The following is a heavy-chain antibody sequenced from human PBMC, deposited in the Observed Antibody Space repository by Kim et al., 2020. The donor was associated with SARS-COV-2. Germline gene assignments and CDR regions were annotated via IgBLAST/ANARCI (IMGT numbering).Heavy chain of an antibody. CDR3: AKSIRSWYYFDY. D-gene: IGHD6-13*01. V-gene: IGHV3-9*01. Sequence: GGSLRLSCAASGFTFGDYAMHWVRQAPGKGLEWVSGLSWNSGSIGYADSVEGRFTISRDNAKNSLYLQMNSLRAEDTALYYCAKSIRSWYYFDYWGQGTLVTVSS. CDR2: LSWNSGSI. CDR1: GFTFGDYA. J-gene: IGHJ4*02.